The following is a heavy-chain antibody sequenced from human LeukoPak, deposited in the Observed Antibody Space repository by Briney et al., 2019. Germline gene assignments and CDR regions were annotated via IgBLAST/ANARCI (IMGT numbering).Heavy chain of an antibody. Sequence: AWSLRLSCAAAGFIFSDYAMYWVRQARGKGLEGLSAISGRSDNTYYADYVKGRFTLSRDSSKNTLYLQMNSLRADDTAVYYCAKWGDYDVLTGYYVSDFWGQGTLVTVSS. CDR3: AKWGDYDVLTGYYVSDF. CDR1: GFIFSDYA. D-gene: IGHD3-9*01. CDR2: ISGRSDNT. V-gene: IGHV3-23*01. J-gene: IGHJ4*02.